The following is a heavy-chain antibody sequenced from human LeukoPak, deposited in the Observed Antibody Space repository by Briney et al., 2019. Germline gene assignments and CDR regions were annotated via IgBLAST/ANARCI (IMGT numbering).Heavy chain of an antibody. CDR1: GSTFTTYW. V-gene: IGHV5-51*01. D-gene: IGHD3-10*01. CDR2: NYTGDSDT. J-gene: IGHJ4*02. CDR3: ARGGTMVRGGIYYFDY. Sequence: GAPPQISCEGAGSTFTTYWIGRGRPLGGKGVEWVGINYTGDSDTRYSPSFQRYVTFSAAKSISTAYLQWSSLKASDTAMDNGARGGTMVRGGIYYFDYWGQGTLVTVSS.